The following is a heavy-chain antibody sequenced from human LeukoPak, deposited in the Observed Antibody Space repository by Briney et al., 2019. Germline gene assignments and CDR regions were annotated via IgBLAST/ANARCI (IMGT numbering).Heavy chain of an antibody. V-gene: IGHV4-59*01. CDR2: IYYSGST. Sequence: PSETLSLTCTVSGGPISSYYWSWIRQPPGKGLEWIGYIYYSGSTNYNPSLKSRVTISVDTSKNQFSLKLSSVTAADTAVYYCARESGDGSGSYYPFDYWGQGTLVIVSS. CDR3: ARESGDGSGSYYPFDY. CDR1: GGPISSYY. J-gene: IGHJ4*02. D-gene: IGHD3-10*01.